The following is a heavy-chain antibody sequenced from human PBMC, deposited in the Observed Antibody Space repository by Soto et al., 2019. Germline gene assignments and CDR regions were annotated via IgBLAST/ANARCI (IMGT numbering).Heavy chain of an antibody. CDR3: ARGGPGGYIDY. D-gene: IGHD3-22*01. CDR2: TYYSSKWHS. CDR1: GDSVSSNNAA. Sequence: PLQTPSRTCDISGDSVSSNNAAWNWIRHSPSRGLEWLGRTYYSSKWHSGYAVSVRSRISISPDTSKNRFSLQLNSVTPDDTAVYYCARGGPGGYIDYWGRGTLVTVS. J-gene: IGHJ4*02. V-gene: IGHV6-1*01.